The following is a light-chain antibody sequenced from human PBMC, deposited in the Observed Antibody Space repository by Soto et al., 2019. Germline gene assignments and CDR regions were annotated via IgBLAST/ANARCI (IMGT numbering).Light chain of an antibody. V-gene: IGKV3-11*01. CDR3: QQRRNWPPTT. J-gene: IGKJ5*01. CDR1: QIIRNNY. Sequence: EIVFTQSPGTLSFSPGERSTLSCMAIQIIRNNYLAWYQQKPGQAPRLLIYDASNRATGIPARFSGSGSGTDFTLTISSLEPEHFAVYYCQQRRNWPPTTFGQGTRLEIK. CDR2: DAS.